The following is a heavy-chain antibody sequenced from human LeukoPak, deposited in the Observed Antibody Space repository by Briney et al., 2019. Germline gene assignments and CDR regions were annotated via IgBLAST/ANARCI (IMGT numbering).Heavy chain of an antibody. Sequence: PGGSLRLSCAASGFTFTGYNMNWVRQAPGKGLEWNSHISSSGSTVYYADSVKGRFTISRDNAKNSLYLQMNSLRDEDTAVYYCARDVGYCTTSVCHKYWFDPWGQGTLVTVSS. J-gene: IGHJ5*02. V-gene: IGHV3-48*02. CDR1: GFTFTGYN. CDR2: ISSSGSTV. D-gene: IGHD2-8*01. CDR3: ARDVGYCTTSVCHKYWFDP.